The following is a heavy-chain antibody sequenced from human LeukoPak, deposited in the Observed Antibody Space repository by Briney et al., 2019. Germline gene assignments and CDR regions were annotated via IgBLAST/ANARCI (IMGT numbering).Heavy chain of an antibody. CDR1: GYTFTTYY. CDR3: ARDQGPFYDVLTGYYPTEY. Sequence: ASVKVSCKASGYTFTTYYIHWVRQAPGQGLEWMGIISPSGAITSYAQKFQGRVTMTRDMSTSTVYMELSSLRSEDTAVYYCARDQGPFYDVLTGYYPTEYWGQGTLVTVSS. CDR2: ISPSGAIT. D-gene: IGHD3-9*01. V-gene: IGHV1-46*01. J-gene: IGHJ4*02.